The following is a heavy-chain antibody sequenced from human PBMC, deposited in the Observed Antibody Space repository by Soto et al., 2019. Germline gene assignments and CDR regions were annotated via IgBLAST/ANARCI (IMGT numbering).Heavy chain of an antibody. CDR1: EFTFSNYW. D-gene: IGHD3-22*01. CDR2: IKQDGSEK. V-gene: IGHV3-7*01. J-gene: IGHJ6*02. Sequence: PGGSLRLSCAASEFTFSNYWMSWVRQAPGKGLEWVANIKQDGSEKYYVDSVKGRFTISRDNAKNSLYLQMSSLRAEDTAVYYCARVVVVIPPGYYYAMDVWGQGTTVTVSS. CDR3: ARVVVVIPPGYYYAMDV.